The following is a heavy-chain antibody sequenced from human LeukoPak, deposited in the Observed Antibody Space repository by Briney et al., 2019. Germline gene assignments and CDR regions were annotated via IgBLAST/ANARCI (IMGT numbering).Heavy chain of an antibody. CDR2: IIPILGIA. D-gene: IGHD6-13*01. J-gene: IGHJ4*02. CDR3: AREVGGYSSSLDY. Sequence: GASVKVSCKASGGTFSSYAISWVRQAPGQGLEWMGRIIPILGIANYAQKFQGRVTITADKSTSTAYMELSSLRSEDTAVYYCAREVGGYSSSLDYWGQGTLVTVSS. V-gene: IGHV1-69*04. CDR1: GGTFSSYA.